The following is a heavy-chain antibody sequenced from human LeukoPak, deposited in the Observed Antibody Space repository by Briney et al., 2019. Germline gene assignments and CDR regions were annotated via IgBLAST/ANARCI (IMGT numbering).Heavy chain of an antibody. CDR1: GGSISSGNYY. J-gene: IGHJ5*02. CDR3: ARLDILTAANFDP. V-gene: IGHV4-31*03. Sequence: SETLSLICTVSGGSISSGNYYWSWLRQHPGKGLEWIGYIYYSGGTQYNPSLKSRVTISVDTSKNQFSLRLSSVTAVDTAVYYCARLDILTAANFDPWGQGTLVTVSS. CDR2: IYYSGGT. D-gene: IGHD3-9*01.